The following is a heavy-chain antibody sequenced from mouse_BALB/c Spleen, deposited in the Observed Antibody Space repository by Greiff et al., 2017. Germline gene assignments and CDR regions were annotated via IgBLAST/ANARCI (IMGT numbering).Heavy chain of an antibody. V-gene: IGHV5-17*02. CDR1: GFTFSSFG. Sequence: EVKLVESGGGLVQPGGSRKLSCAASGFTFSSFGMHWVRQAPEKGLEWVAYISSGSSTIYYADTVKGRFTISRDNPKNTLFLQMTSLRSEDTAMYYCARSEVRRGGVDYWGQGTTLTVSS. CDR2: ISSGSSTI. CDR3: ARSEVRRGGVDY. D-gene: IGHD2-14*01. J-gene: IGHJ2*01.